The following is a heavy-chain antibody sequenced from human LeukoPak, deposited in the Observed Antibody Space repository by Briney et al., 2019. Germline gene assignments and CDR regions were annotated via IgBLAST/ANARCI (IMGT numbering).Heavy chain of an antibody. D-gene: IGHD3-16*01. CDR2: ISGSGGSK. V-gene: IGHV3-23*01. Sequence: PGGSLRLSCAASGFTFSSYDMSWVRQAPGKGLEWVSAISGSGGSKYYADSVKGRFTISRDNSKNTLYLQMNSLGAEDTAVYYCAKDLGGGGGYWGQGTLVTVSS. J-gene: IGHJ4*02. CDR1: GFTFSSYD. CDR3: AKDLGGGGGY.